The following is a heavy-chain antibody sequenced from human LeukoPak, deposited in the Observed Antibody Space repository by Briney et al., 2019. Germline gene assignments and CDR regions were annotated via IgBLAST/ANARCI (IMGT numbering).Heavy chain of an antibody. J-gene: IGHJ4*02. V-gene: IGHV3-30*04. CDR1: GFTFSSYA. D-gene: IGHD1-14*01. CDR2: ISYGGSNK. Sequence: GGSLRLSCAASGFTFSSYAMHWVRQAPGKGLEWVAVISYGGSNKYYADSVKGRFTISRDNSKNTLYLQMNSLRAEDTAVYYCARVNSWTEEPDTGFDYWGQGILVTVSS. CDR3: ARVNSWTEEPDTGFDY.